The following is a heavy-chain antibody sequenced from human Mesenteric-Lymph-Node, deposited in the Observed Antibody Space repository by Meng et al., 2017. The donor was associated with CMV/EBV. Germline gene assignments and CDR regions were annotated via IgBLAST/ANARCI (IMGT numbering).Heavy chain of an antibody. Sequence: SGYNFANYPMHWVRQAPGQRLEWIGWINTGNGDTKYSQKLQGRVTISRDTSASTAYMELRSLRSEDTAVFYCARDDSSGWFPTHFFDFWGRGTLVTVSS. CDR2: INTGNGDT. D-gene: IGHD6-19*01. V-gene: IGHV1-3*04. CDR1: GYNFANYP. CDR3: ARDDSSGWFPTHFFDF. J-gene: IGHJ4*02.